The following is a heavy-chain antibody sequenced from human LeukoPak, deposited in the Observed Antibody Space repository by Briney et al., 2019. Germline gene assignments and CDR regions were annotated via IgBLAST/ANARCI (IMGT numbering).Heavy chain of an antibody. D-gene: IGHD1-1*01. CDR3: ARDRTTGTRD. V-gene: IGHV4-34*01. J-gene: IGHJ4*02. CDR2: INHSGST. CDR1: GGSFSGYY. Sequence: SETLSLTCAVYGGSFSGYYWSWIRQPPGKGLEWIGEINHSGSTNYNPSLKNRVTISVDTSKNQFSLKLSSVTAADTAVYYCARDRTTGTRDWGQGTLVTVSS.